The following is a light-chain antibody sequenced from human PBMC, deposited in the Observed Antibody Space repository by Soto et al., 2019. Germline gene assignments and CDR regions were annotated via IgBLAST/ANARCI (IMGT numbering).Light chain of an antibody. CDR2: EVS. CDR3: SSYTSRSTLDYV. CDR1: SSDVGGYNY. Sequence: QSALTQPASVSGSPGQSITISCTGTSSDVGGYNYVSWYPQHPGKAPKLMIYEVSNRPSGVSNRFSGSKSGNTASLTISGLQAEDEDDYDCSSYTSRSTLDYVFGSGTKLTVL. J-gene: IGLJ1*01. V-gene: IGLV2-14*01.